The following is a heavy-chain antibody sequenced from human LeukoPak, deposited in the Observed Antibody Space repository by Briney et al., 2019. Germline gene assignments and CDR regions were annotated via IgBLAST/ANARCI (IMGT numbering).Heavy chain of an antibody. Sequence: GSSVKVSCKASGGTFNNSPITWVWQAPGQGLEWMGGIIPMGGIIPIFGTTEYAQKFQDTVTITTDESTSAAFMELSSLRSDDTAAYYCARDSRKYSGSYHGPPHGPHSSFDPWGQGTLVTVSS. CDR3: ARDSRKYSGSYHGPPHGPHSSFDP. CDR2: IIPIFGTT. J-gene: IGHJ5*02. V-gene: IGHV1-69*05. D-gene: IGHD1-26*01. CDR1: GGTFNNSP.